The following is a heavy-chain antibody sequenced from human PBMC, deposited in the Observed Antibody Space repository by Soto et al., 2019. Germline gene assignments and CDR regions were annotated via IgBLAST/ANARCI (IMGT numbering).Heavy chain of an antibody. CDR1: GYSFTSYW. Sequence: PGESLKISCKGSGYSFTSYWIGWVRQMPGKGLGWMGIIYPGDSDTRYSPSFQGQVTISADKSISTAYLQWSSLKASDTAMYYCARNSYGRGFYYYYGMDVWGQGTTVTVSS. CDR3: ARNSYGRGFYYYYGMDV. D-gene: IGHD5-18*01. J-gene: IGHJ6*02. CDR2: IYPGDSDT. V-gene: IGHV5-51*01.